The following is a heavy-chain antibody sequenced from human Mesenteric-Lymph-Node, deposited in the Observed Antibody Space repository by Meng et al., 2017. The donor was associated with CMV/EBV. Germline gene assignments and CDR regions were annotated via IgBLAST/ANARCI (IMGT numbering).Heavy chain of an antibody. CDR2: ISRGGDSR. D-gene: IGHD1-26*01. CDR1: GFTFTSYQ. J-gene: IGHJ5*02. CDR3: ARDVSNTGSRRRNWFDP. Sequence: GESLKISCAASGFTFTSYQINWVRQAPGKGLEWISYISRGGDSRRYADSVKGRLTISRDNANNSLFLQLNSLTVEDTAVYYCARDVSNTGSRRRNWFDPWGQGTLVTVSS. V-gene: IGHV3-48*03.